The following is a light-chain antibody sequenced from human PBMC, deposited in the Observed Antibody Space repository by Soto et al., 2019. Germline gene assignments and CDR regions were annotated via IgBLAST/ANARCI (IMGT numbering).Light chain of an antibody. Sequence: QSALTQPASVSGSPGQSITISCTGTSSDVGGYNYVSWYQQHPGKAPKLMIYDVSNRPSGVSNRFSGSKSGYTASLAITGLQAEDEADYYCQSFDTNLSHSYVFGTGTKVTVL. CDR3: QSFDTNLSHSYV. CDR1: SSDVGGYNY. V-gene: IGLV2-14*01. J-gene: IGLJ1*01. CDR2: DVS.